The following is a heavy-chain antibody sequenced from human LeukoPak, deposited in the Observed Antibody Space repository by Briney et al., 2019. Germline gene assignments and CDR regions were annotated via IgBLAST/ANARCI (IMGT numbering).Heavy chain of an antibody. D-gene: IGHD6-19*01. CDR1: GGSISSYY. Sequence: SETLSLTCTVSGGSISSYYWSWIRQPPGKGPEWIGYIYYSGSTNYNPSLKSRVTISVDTSKNQFSLKLSSVTAADTAVYYCARAPWNSSGSGYEIDYWGQGTLVTVSS. J-gene: IGHJ4*02. CDR2: IYYSGST. V-gene: IGHV4-59*01. CDR3: ARAPWNSSGSGYEIDY.